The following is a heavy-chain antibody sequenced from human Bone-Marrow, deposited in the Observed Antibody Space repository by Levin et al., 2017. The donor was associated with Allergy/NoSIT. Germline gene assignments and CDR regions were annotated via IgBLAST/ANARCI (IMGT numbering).Heavy chain of an antibody. J-gene: IGHJ4*02. CDR2: FYYNRAT. CDR1: GASISSSSYY. CDR3: AGLPVGSIDY. V-gene: IGHV4-39*01. Sequence: SQTLSLTCTVSGASISSSSYYWGWIRQPPGKGLEWIATFYYNRATYSNPSLQSRPTISGDTSRNQDSLKLDTVTAADTAVYDCAGLPVGSIDYWGQGTLVTGSS. D-gene: IGHD1-26*01.